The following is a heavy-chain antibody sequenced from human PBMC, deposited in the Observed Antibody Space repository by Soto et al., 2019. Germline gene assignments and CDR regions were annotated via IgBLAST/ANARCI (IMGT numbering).Heavy chain of an antibody. Sequence: QVQLVESGEGVVQPGRSLRLSCAASGFTFSSYAMHWVRQAPGKGLEWVAVISYDGSNKYYADSVKGRFTISRDNSKNTLYLQMNSLRAEDTAVYYCARGRSYYYGSGSGYWGQGTLVTVSS. J-gene: IGHJ4*02. D-gene: IGHD3-10*01. CDR3: ARGRSYYYGSGSGY. CDR2: ISYDGSNK. CDR1: GFTFSSYA. V-gene: IGHV3-30-3*01.